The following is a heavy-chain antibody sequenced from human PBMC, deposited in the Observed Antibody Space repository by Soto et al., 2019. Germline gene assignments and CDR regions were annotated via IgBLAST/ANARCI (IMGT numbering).Heavy chain of an antibody. CDR3: AKALWFGESSHYFDY. CDR1: GFGFDSYA. J-gene: IGHJ4*02. V-gene: IGHV3-23*01. Sequence: LRLSCVGSGFGFDSYAMSWVRQAPGQGLEWVAGIGSSGGAIVYADSVRGRFTISRDDSRKALYLHMNSLRAGDTAVYYCAKALWFGESSHYFDYWGQGTLVTVSS. CDR2: IGSSGGAI. D-gene: IGHD3-10*01.